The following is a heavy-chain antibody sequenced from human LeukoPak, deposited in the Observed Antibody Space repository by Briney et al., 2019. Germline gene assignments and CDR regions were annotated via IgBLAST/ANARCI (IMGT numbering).Heavy chain of an antibody. J-gene: IGHJ4*02. CDR1: GFTFSNYA. D-gene: IGHD1-26*01. CDR3: ARGDRVGVTTGHFDY. CDR2: ITNSDGGT. V-gene: IGHV3-23*01. Sequence: GGSLRLSCAASGFTFSNYAMSWVRQAPGKGLEWVSGITNSDGGTFYADSVKGRFTISRDNAKNSLFLQMNSLRAEDTAVYYCARGDRVGVTTGHFDYWGQGTLVTVSS.